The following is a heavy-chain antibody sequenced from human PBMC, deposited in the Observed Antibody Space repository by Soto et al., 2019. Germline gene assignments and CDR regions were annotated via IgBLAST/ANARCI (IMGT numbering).Heavy chain of an antibody. CDR3: AAHPGGGGY. CDR2: IYSGGYT. V-gene: IGHV3-53*01. CDR1: GFTVSNNY. J-gene: IGHJ4*02. Sequence: EVQLVESGGGLIQPGGSLRLSCAVSGFTVSNNYMSWVRQAPGKGLEGVSVIYSGGYTAYGDSVKGRFTISRDNSKNTLFLKMKTLGAADPAVFSCAAHPGGGGYWGQGTLVTVSS. D-gene: IGHD3-10*01.